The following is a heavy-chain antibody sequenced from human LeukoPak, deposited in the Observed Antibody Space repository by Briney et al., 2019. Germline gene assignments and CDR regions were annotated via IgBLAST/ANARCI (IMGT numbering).Heavy chain of an antibody. CDR1: GYTLTELS. CDR2: FDPEDGET. Sequence: ASVKVSRKVSGYTLTELSMHWVRQAPGKGLEWMGGFDPEDGETIYAQKFQGRVTMTEDTSTDTAYMELSSLRSEDTAVYYCATRQQLVTGPYWYFDLWGRGTLVTVSS. J-gene: IGHJ2*01. D-gene: IGHD6-13*01. V-gene: IGHV1-24*01. CDR3: ATRQQLVTGPYWYFDL.